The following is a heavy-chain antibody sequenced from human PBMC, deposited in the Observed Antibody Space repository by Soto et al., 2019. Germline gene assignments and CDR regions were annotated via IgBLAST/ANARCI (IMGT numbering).Heavy chain of an antibody. J-gene: IGHJ6*02. CDR2: IYYSGST. CDR3: ASKPGVVIKSIDYYGMDV. CDR1: GGSLSNGVYY. Sequence: SETLSLTCPVSGGSLSNGVYYWSWLRQHPGKGLEWIGEIYYSGSTYYNPSLKSRVTISVDTSKNQFSLKLSSVTAADTAVYYCASKPGVVIKSIDYYGMDVWGQGTTVTVSS. V-gene: IGHV4-31*03. D-gene: IGHD3-3*01.